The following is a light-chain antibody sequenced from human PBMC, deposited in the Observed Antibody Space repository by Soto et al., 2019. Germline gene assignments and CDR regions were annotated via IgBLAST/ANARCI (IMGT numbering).Light chain of an antibody. J-gene: IGKJ4*01. CDR3: QHYETYPLT. Sequence: DIQMTQSPSSLSASVGDRVIITCRASQAVSTYLAWFQQKPGKAPKSLIYAVSHLQSGVPSRFSGSRSGTDFTLTISSLQPEDFATYYCQHYETYPLTFGGGTSVDIK. CDR2: AVS. CDR1: QAVSTY. V-gene: IGKV1-16*01.